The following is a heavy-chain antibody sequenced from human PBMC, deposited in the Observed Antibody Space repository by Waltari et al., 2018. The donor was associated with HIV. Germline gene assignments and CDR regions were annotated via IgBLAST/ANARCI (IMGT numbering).Heavy chain of an antibody. Sequence: QVHLVQSGAEVKKPGASVKVSCQASGYTFSNYDTIWVRKATEQGLAWVGWMNPNSGNTGYAQKFQGRVNMTRNSSIRTAYMELSSLRSDDTAVYYCSRGLHCTATSCLLYHGMDVWGQGTAVSVSS. CDR3: SRGLHCTATSCLLYHGMDV. V-gene: IGHV1-8*01. CDR1: GYTFSNYD. J-gene: IGHJ6*02. CDR2: MNPNSGNT. D-gene: IGHD2-2*01.